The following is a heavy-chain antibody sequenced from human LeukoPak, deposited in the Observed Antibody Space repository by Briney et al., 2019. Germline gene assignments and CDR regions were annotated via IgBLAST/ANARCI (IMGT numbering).Heavy chain of an antibody. CDR2: IYDSGST. CDR1: GGSIRSSYYY. Sequence: SETLSLTCTVSGGSIRSSYYYWGWIRQPPGKGLEWIGSIYDSGSTNYNPSLKSRVTISLDTSKNQFSLKLSSVTAADTAVYYCARDYRGWYYFDYWGQGTLVTVSS. J-gene: IGHJ4*02. D-gene: IGHD6-19*01. V-gene: IGHV4-39*07. CDR3: ARDYRGWYYFDY.